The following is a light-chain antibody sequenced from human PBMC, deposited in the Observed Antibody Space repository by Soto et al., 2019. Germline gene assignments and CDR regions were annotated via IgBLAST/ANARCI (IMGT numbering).Light chain of an antibody. J-gene: IGKJ1*01. Sequence: DAVMSQSPLSLPVTLGQPATISCRSSQSLVYSDGDTYLNWYHQRPGQSPRRLLYKVSNRDSGIPDRFRGSGSGTDFTLTISRVEAEDVGVYYCMQGSHWPWTCGKGTKVEIK. CDR2: KVS. V-gene: IGKV2-30*01. CDR1: QSLVYSDGDTY. CDR3: MQGSHWPWT.